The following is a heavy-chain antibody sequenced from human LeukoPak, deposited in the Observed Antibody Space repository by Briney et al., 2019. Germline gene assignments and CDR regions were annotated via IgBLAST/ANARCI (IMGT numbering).Heavy chain of an antibody. Sequence: ASVKVSCKASVYTFTSSGISWVRRAHGQGLEWMGWVSTYSGNTNYAQKFQGRVTMTRDTSTSTVYMELSSLRSEDTAVYYCAGGTTNTKGAFDMWGQGTMVTVSS. CDR3: AGGTTNTKGAFDM. CDR2: VSTYSGNT. CDR1: VYTFTSSG. D-gene: IGHD2-8*01. V-gene: IGHV1-18*01. J-gene: IGHJ3*02.